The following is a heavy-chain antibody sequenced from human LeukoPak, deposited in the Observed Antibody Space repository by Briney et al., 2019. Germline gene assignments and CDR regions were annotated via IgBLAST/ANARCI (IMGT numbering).Heavy chain of an antibody. V-gene: IGHV3-20*04. D-gene: IGHD2-2*01. CDR2: INWSGGST. Sequence: GSLRLSCTASGFAFDEHGMSWVRQVPGKGLEWVSGINWSGGSTGYADPLRGRFTISRDNAKNSLYLQMDSLRAEDTALYYCARAPITSPFYFDYWGQGTLVTVSS. CDR1: GFAFDEHG. J-gene: IGHJ4*02. CDR3: ARAPITSPFYFDY.